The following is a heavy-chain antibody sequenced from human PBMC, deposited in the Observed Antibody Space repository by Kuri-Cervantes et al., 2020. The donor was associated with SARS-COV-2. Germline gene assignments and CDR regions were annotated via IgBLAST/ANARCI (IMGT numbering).Heavy chain of an antibody. Sequence: ASVKVSCKASGYTLTGYYMHWVRQAPGQGLEWMVWINPNSGGTNYAQKFQGRVTMTRDTSISTAYMELSSLRSEDTAVYYCARDGGLIMTRDLQNDAFDIWGQGTMVTVSS. D-gene: IGHD3-16*02. V-gene: IGHV1-2*02. CDR2: INPNSGGT. J-gene: IGHJ3*02. CDR1: GYTLTGYY. CDR3: ARDGGLIMTRDLQNDAFDI.